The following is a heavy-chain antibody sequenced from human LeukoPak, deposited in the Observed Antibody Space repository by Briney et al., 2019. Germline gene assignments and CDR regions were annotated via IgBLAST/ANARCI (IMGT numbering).Heavy chain of an antibody. CDR1: GVTVSTNY. CDR2: IYSDGRT. V-gene: IGHV3-53*01. Sequence: GRSLILSCAASGVTVSTNYISWVRQAPGKGLEWVSEIYSDGRTYYAASVKGRFSISRDNSKNTVYLEMNSLRAEDAAVYYCARDLREHGVFDIWGQGTMVTVSS. D-gene: IGHD1-26*01. CDR3: ARDLREHGVFDI. J-gene: IGHJ3*02.